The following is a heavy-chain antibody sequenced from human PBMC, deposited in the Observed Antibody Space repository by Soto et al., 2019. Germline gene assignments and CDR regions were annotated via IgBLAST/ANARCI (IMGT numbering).Heavy chain of an antibody. Sequence: ASVKVSCKASGYTFTSYGISWVRQAPGQGLEWMGWISAYNGNTNYAHKLQGRVTMTTDTSTSTAYMELRSLRSDDTAVYYCARDRYYDFWSGYYTGGYYYGMDVWGQGTTVTLSS. CDR3: ARDRYYDFWSGYYTGGYYYGMDV. J-gene: IGHJ6*02. V-gene: IGHV1-18*01. D-gene: IGHD3-3*01. CDR1: GYTFTSYG. CDR2: ISAYNGNT.